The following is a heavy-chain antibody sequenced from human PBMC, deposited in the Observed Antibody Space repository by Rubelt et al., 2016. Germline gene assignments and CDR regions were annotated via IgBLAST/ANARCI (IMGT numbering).Heavy chain of an antibody. V-gene: IGHV3-15*01. J-gene: IGHJ4*02. CDR3: TTDDYGDYKAY. CDR1: GFTFSNAW. Sequence: EVQLVESGGGLVKPGGSLRLSCAASGFTFSNAWMSWVRQAPGKGLECGSTAYSATVKGRFTISRDESKNTLYLEMNSLKTEDTAGYYCTTDDYGDYKAYWGQGTLVTVSS. CDR2: GST. D-gene: IGHD4-17*01.